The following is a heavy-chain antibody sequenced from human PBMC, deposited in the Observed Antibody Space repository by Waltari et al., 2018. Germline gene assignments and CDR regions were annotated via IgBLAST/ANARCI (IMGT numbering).Heavy chain of an antibody. CDR3: ARGGRVGYDFWWGGTMDYYGMDV. J-gene: IGHJ6*02. V-gene: IGHV4-30-4*08. CDR2: IYYSGST. D-gene: IGHD5-12*01. Sequence: QVQLQEWGPGLVKPSQTLSLTCTVSGGSISSGDYYWSWIRQPPGKGLEWIGYIYYSGSTDDNPSLKSRVTISVDTSKNQFSLKLSSVTAADTAVYYCARGGRVGYDFWWGGTMDYYGMDVWGQGTTVTVSS. CDR1: GGSISSGDYY.